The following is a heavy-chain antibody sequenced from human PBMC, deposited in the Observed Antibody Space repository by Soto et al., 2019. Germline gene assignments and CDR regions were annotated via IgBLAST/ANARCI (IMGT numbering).Heavy chain of an antibody. CDR3: ACLPRPRGPCDF. CDR1: GFTFSSSW. Sequence: EVQLVESGGGLVQPGGSLRLSCAASGFTFSSSWMHWVRQVPGKGLVWVSRINSDGSTTQYADSVRGRFTISRDNAKNTLFLKVNSLTIEDTAVYFCACLPRPRGPCDFGGQGTLVTVSS. D-gene: IGHD3-10*01. CDR2: INSDGSTT. J-gene: IGHJ4*02. V-gene: IGHV3-74*03.